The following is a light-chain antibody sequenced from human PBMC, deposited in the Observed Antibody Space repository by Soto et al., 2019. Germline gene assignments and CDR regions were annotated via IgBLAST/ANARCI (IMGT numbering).Light chain of an antibody. CDR1: QDIGSD. V-gene: IGKV1-6*01. J-gene: IGKJ2*01. CDR2: DAS. Sequence: AIQMTQSPSSLSASVGDRVTVTCRASQDIGSDLGWYQQKPGKAPVLLIFDASTLQSGVPSRFSGSGSGTDFTRTISSLQPEDFATYFCLQDHSYPRTFGQGTQLDI. CDR3: LQDHSYPRT.